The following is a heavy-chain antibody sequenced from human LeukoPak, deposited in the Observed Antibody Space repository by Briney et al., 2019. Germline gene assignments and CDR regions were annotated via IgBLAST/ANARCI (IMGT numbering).Heavy chain of an antibody. CDR3: ARVGGYDSGHNWFDP. CDR1: GGPISSGDYY. J-gene: IGHJ5*02. CDR2: IYYSGST. Sequence: TSETLSLTCTVSGGPISSGDYYWSWIRQPPGKGLEWIGYIYYSGSTYYNPSLKSRVTISVDTSKNQFSLKLSSVTAADTAVYYCARVGGYDSGHNWFDPWGQGTLVTVSS. V-gene: IGHV4-30-4*01. D-gene: IGHD5-12*01.